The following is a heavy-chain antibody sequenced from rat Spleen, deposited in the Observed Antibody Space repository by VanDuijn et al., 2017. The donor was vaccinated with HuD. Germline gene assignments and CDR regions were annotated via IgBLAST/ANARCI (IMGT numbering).Heavy chain of an antibody. CDR3: AKNIYYSSYIYYFDY. Sequence: EVQLVETGGGLVQPGRSLKLSCVASGITFNNYWMTWIRQAPGKGLEWVASISYDGISTYYRDSVKGRFTISRDHAKSTLYLQMDSLRSEDTATYYCAKNIYYSSYIYYFDYWGQGVMVTVSS. CDR1: GITFNNYW. CDR2: ISYDGIST. V-gene: IGHV5-31*01. D-gene: IGHD1-2*01. J-gene: IGHJ2*01.